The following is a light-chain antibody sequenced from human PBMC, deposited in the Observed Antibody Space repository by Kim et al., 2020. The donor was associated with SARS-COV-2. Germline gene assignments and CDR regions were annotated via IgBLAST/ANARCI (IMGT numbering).Light chain of an antibody. CDR3: QQSYSTPYT. V-gene: IGKV1-39*01. J-gene: IGKJ2*01. CDR1: QSITRS. CDR2: AAS. Sequence: SASVGDRVTITGRASQSITRSLDWYRQKPGKAPKLLIYAASSLQAGVPSRISGSGSGTDFALTISSVQPEDFATYYCQQSYSTPYTFGQGTKLEI.